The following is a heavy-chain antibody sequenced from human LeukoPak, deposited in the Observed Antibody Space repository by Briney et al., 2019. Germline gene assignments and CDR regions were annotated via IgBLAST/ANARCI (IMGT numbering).Heavy chain of an antibody. CDR3: ARRGYSYGPDY. D-gene: IGHD5-18*01. J-gene: IGHJ4*02. CDR1: GGSVSSGSYY. Sequence: SETLSLTCTVSGGSVSSGSYYWSWIRQPPGKGLEWIGYIYYSGSTNYNPSLKSRVTISVDTSKNQFSLKLSSVTAADTAVYYCARRGYSYGPDYWGQGTLVTVSS. CDR2: IYYSGST. V-gene: IGHV4-61*01.